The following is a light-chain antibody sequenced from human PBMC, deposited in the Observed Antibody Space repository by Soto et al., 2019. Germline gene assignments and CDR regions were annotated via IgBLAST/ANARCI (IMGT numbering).Light chain of an antibody. J-gene: IGKJ5*01. V-gene: IGKV3-11*01. CDR2: DAS. Sequence: DIVLTQSPATLSLSPGERATLSCRASQSVSSYLAWYQQQPGQAPRLLIYDASNRATGIPARFSGSGSGTDFTLTISSLEHEDFAVYYCQQRSNWPPITFGQGTRLEIK. CDR1: QSVSSY. CDR3: QQRSNWPPIT.